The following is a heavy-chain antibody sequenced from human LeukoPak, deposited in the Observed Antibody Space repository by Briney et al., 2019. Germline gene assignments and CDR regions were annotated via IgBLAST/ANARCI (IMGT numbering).Heavy chain of an antibody. CDR3: AIHVSGDPDY. V-gene: IGHV3-23*01. CDR2: ISGSSGRT. Sequence: PGGSLRLSCAASGSTFSSYGTSWVRQAPGKGLEWVSGISGSSGRTYYADSVKGRFTFSRDNSKNTLYLQMSSLRAEDTAVYYCAIHVSGDPDYWGQGTLVTVSS. D-gene: IGHD4-17*01. CDR1: GSTFSSYG. J-gene: IGHJ4*02.